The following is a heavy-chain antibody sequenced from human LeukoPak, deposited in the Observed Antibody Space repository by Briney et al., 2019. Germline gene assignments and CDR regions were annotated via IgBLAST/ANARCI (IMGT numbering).Heavy chain of an antibody. CDR1: GGSINSYH. J-gene: IGHJ6*03. Sequence: PSGTLSLTCNVSGGSINSYHWSWIRQPPGKGLEWIGYIYYSGSSNYNPSLKSRVTISVDTSKNQFSLKLSSVTAADTAVYYCARVPRSYYYYYYMDVRGKGTTVTVSS. V-gene: IGHV4-59*01. CDR2: IYYSGSS. CDR3: ARVPRSYYYYYYMDV.